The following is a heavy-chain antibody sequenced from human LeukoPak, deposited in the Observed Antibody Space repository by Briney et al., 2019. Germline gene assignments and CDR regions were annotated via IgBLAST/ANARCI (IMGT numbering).Heavy chain of an antibody. J-gene: IGHJ6*03. V-gene: IGHV1-18*01. Sequence: ASVKVSCKASGYTFTSYGISWVRQAPGQGLEWMGWISAYNGNTNYAQKLQGRVTITTDTSTSTAYMELRSLRSDDTAVYYCASGLSSLFSFGAALDYYMDVWGKGAPVTVSS. CDR1: GYTFTSYG. CDR2: ISAYNGNT. CDR3: ASGLSSLFSFGAALDYYMDV. D-gene: IGHD5-18*01.